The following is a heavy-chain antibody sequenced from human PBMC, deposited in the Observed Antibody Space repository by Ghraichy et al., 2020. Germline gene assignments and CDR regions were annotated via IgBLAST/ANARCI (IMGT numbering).Heavy chain of an antibody. CDR2: IYHSGST. V-gene: IGHV4-38-2*01. CDR1: GYSISSGYY. D-gene: IGHD4-17*01. J-gene: IGHJ6*02. CDR3: ARGGGDYHGGMDV. Sequence: SETLSLTCAVSGYSISSGYYWGWIRQPPGKGLEWIGSIYHSGSTYYNPSLKSRVTISVDTSKNQFSLKLSSVTTADTAVYYCARGGGDYHGGMDVWGQGTTVTVSS.